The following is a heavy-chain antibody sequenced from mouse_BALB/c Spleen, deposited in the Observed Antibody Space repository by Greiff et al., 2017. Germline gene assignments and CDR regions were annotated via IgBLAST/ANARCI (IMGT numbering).Heavy chain of an antibody. CDR2: INSNGGST. V-gene: IGHV5-6-3*01. CDR3: ARDRPYYAMDY. Sequence: EVKLVESGGGLVQPGGSLKLSCAASGFTFSSYGMSWVRQTPDKRLELVATINSNGGSTYYPDSVKGRFTISRDNAKNTLYLQMSSLKSEDTAMYYCARDRPYYAMDYWGKEPQSPSPQ. J-gene: IGHJ4*01. CDR1: GFTFSSYG.